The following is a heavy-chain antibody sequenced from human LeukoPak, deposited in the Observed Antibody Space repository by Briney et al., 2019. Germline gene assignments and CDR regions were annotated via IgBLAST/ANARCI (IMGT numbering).Heavy chain of an antibody. D-gene: IGHD2-21*02. J-gene: IGHJ6*03. Sequence: GASVKVSCKASGGTFSSYAISWVRQAPGQGLEWMGGIIPIFGTANYAQKFQGRVTITTDESTSTAYMELSSLRSEDTAVYYCARGLAYCGGDCYLNLYYYYMDVWGKGTTVTVSS. CDR1: GGTFSSYA. CDR2: IIPIFGTA. CDR3: ARGLAYCGGDCYLNLYYYYMDV. V-gene: IGHV1-69*05.